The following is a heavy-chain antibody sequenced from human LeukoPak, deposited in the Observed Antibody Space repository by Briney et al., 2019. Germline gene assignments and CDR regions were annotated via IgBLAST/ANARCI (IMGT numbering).Heavy chain of an antibody. CDR2: INPNSGGT. CDR1: GYTFTGYY. V-gene: IGHV1-2*02. CDR3: ARDGDTYGYYYYGLDV. D-gene: IGHD5-18*01. Sequence: ASVKVSCKASGYTFTGYYMHWVRQAPGQGLEWMGWINPNSGGTKYAQTFKGRVTMTRDTSISTAYMELSRLRSDDTAVYYCARDGDTYGYYYYGLDVWGQGTTVTVSS. J-gene: IGHJ6*02.